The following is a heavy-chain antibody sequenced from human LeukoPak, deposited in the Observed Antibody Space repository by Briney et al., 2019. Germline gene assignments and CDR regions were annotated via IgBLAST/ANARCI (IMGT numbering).Heavy chain of an antibody. V-gene: IGHV1-46*01. CDR3: ATSDSGSYSY. J-gene: IGHJ4*02. D-gene: IGHD1-26*01. Sequence: ASVKVSCRASGYTFTSYYMHWVQQAPGQGLEWMGIINPSGGSTSYAQKFQGRVTMTRDMSTSTVYMELSSLRSEDTAVYYCATSDSGSYSYWGQGTLVTVSS. CDR2: INPSGGST. CDR1: GYTFTSYY.